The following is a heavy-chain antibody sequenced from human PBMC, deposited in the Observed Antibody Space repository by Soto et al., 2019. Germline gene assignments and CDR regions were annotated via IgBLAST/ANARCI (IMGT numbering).Heavy chain of an antibody. Sequence: SETLSLTCTVSGGSITSFYWSWIRQPPGKGLEWVGYIYYIGNTKYNPSLKSRVTISIDTSKNQFSLKLSPVTAADTAVYYCARTDYGDFWFDPWGQGTLVTVSS. CDR2: IYYIGNT. J-gene: IGHJ5*02. CDR1: GGSITSFY. CDR3: ARTDYGDFWFDP. V-gene: IGHV4-59*01. D-gene: IGHD4-17*01.